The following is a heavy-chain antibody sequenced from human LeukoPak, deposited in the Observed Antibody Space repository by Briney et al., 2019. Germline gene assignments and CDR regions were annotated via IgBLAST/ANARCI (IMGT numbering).Heavy chain of an antibody. CDR2: INSDGSST. J-gene: IGHJ3*01. CDR3: AREDDDWGPNTFDL. Sequence: GSLRLSCAASGFTFSNYWMHWVRQAPGKGLVWVSRINSDGSSTIYADSVKGRFTISRDNAKNSVSLQMDSLRSDDTVVYYCAREDDDWGPNTFDLWGPGTMVTVS. CDR1: GFTFSNYW. D-gene: IGHD7-27*01. V-gene: IGHV3-74*01.